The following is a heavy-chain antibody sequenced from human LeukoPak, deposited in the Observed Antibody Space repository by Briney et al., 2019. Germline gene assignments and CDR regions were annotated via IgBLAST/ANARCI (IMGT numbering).Heavy chain of an antibody. CDR1: GYTFTSYA. D-gene: IGHD3-10*01. Sequence: ASVTVSRKASGYTFTSYAMQWVRQAPGQGHGRMGWINAGNGNTKYSQKFQGRVTSTSDTSASTAYMELSSLRSEDTAVYYCARDYDYGSGSYILDYWGQGTLVTVSS. V-gene: IGHV1-3*01. CDR2: INAGNGNT. J-gene: IGHJ4*02. CDR3: ARDYDYGSGSYILDY.